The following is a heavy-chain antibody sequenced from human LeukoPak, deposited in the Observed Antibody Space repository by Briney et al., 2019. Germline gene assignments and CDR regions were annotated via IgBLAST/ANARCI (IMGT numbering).Heavy chain of an antibody. V-gene: IGHV3-23*01. CDR2: IRGTGTTT. CDR1: GFTFSDHA. D-gene: IGHD6-19*01. CDR3: AKVSWLGTLPSYHFDS. Sequence: GGSLRLSCAASGFTFSDHAMSWVRQAPGKGLEWVSAIRGTGTTTFYAASVKGRFTISRDNSKNAADLQMNSLRAEDTAVYYCAKVSWLGTLPSYHFDSWGQGTQVAVSS. J-gene: IGHJ4*02.